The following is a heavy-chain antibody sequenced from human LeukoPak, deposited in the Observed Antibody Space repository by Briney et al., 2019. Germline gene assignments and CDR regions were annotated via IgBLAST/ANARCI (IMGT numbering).Heavy chain of an antibody. Sequence: PGGSLRLSCTASGFSFSSYWMHWVRQAPGKGLVWVSRIDSSGIDTTYADSAKGRFTISRDNAKNTLYLQMSNLGAEDTAVYYCANGAVAGIDYWGQGTLVTVSS. CDR2: IDSSGIDT. CDR3: ANGAVAGIDY. V-gene: IGHV3-74*01. J-gene: IGHJ4*02. D-gene: IGHD6-19*01. CDR1: GFSFSSYW.